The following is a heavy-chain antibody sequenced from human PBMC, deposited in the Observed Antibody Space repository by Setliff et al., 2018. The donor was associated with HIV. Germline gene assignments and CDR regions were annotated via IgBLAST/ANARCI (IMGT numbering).Heavy chain of an antibody. Sequence: SETLSLTCTVTGYSISSGYYWAWIRQPPGKGLEWIGSIDYTGKTHYNPCLKSRVTISADTSQTQFSLNLSSVTAADTAVYYCARKNRGAPAPFDYWGQGTLVTVSS. CDR3: ARKNRGAPAPFDY. V-gene: IGHV4-38-2*02. D-gene: IGHD6-25*01. CDR2: IDYTGKT. CDR1: GYSISSGYY. J-gene: IGHJ4*02.